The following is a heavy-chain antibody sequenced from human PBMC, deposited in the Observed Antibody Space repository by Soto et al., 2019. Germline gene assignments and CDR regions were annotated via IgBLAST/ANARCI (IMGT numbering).Heavy chain of an antibody. Sequence: QVQLVQSGAEVKRPGSSVKVSCESSGDTFNSYVISWVRQAPGQGLEWMGGIIPIIGVTHYAQKFQGRVTMSAHSSTGTAYMEMTNLGSEDTALYYCARESLGAKGADHWGEGTLVTVSS. D-gene: IGHD3-16*01. CDR2: IIPIIGVT. V-gene: IGHV1-69*17. J-gene: IGHJ4*02. CDR1: GDTFNSYV. CDR3: ARESLGAKGADH.